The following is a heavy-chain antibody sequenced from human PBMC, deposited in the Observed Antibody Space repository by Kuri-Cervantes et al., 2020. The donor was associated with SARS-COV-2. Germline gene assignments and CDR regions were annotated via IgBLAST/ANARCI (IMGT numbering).Heavy chain of an antibody. Sequence: SETLSLTCIVSRGSISSSSYYWGWIRQPPGKGLEWIGSIYYTGNTYYNPSLNSRVTMSVDTSKNQFSLKVSSVTAADTAVYYCARVGVYCSSTSCYPNWFDPWGQGTLVTVSS. J-gene: IGHJ5*02. CDR1: RGSISSSSYY. CDR2: IYYTGNT. D-gene: IGHD2-2*01. V-gene: IGHV4-39*01. CDR3: ARVGVYCSSTSCYPNWFDP.